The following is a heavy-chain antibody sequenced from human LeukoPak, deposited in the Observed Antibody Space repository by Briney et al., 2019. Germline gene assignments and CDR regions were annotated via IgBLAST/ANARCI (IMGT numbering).Heavy chain of an antibody. V-gene: IGHV3-23*01. Sequence: GGSLRLSCAASGFTFSSYAMSWVRQAPGKGLEWVSAISGSGGSTYYADSVKGRFTISRDNSKNTLYLQMNSLRAEDTAVYYCAKDLRVVVVPAAIGPGGQGTLVTVSS. CDR1: GFTFSSYA. D-gene: IGHD2-2*02. CDR3: AKDLRVVVVPAAIGP. J-gene: IGHJ4*02. CDR2: ISGSGGST.